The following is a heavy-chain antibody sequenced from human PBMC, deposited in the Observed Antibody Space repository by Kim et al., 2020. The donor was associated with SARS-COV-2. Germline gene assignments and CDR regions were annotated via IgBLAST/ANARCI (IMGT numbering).Heavy chain of an antibody. D-gene: IGHD6-13*01. Sequence: YAASLETRFTITSDNSKNTLYLQRNGRRAEGTAVYYCAKDRTIAAAGMDVWGQGTTVTVSS. J-gene: IGHJ6*02. V-gene: IGHV3-33*06. CDR3: AKDRTIAAAGMDV.